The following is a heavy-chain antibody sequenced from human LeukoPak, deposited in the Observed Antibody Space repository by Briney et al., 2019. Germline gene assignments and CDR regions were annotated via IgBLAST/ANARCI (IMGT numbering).Heavy chain of an antibody. J-gene: IGHJ6*03. CDR3: ARDGPLFGESPLYYMDV. CDR1: GDTFTSYG. CDR2: ISAYNGNT. V-gene: IGHV1-18*01. Sequence: GASVKVSCKDSGDTFTSYGMSWVRQAPGQGLEWMGWISAYNGNTNYAQKFQGRVTMTTDTSTSTAYMELRSLRSDDTAVYYCARDGPLFGESPLYYMDVWGKGTTVTVS. D-gene: IGHD3-10*02.